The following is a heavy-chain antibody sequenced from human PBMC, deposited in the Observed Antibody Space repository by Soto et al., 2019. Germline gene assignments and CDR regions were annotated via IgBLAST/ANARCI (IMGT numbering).Heavy chain of an antibody. Sequence: GESLKISCKGSGYSFTSYWIGWVRQMPGKGLEWMGIIYPGDSDTRYSPSFQGQVTISADKSISTAYLQWSSLKASDTAMYYCARRLKVYGSGFPRYYYYGMDVWGQGTTVTVSS. D-gene: IGHD3-10*01. CDR3: ARRLKVYGSGFPRYYYYGMDV. J-gene: IGHJ6*02. CDR1: GYSFTSYW. CDR2: IYPGDSDT. V-gene: IGHV5-51*01.